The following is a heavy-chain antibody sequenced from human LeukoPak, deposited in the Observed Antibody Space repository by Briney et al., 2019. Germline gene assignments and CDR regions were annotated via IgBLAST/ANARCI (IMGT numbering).Heavy chain of an antibody. CDR3: ARDPVGYCSSTSCYTPGWFDP. CDR2: ISSSSYI. CDR1: GFTFSSYS. V-gene: IGHV3-21*01. D-gene: IGHD2-2*01. Sequence: NPGGSLRLSCAASGFTFSSYSMNWVRQAPGKGLEWVSSISSSSYIYYADSVKGRFTISRDNAKNSLYLQMNSLRAEDTAVYYCARDPVGYCSSTSCYTPGWFDPWGQGTLVTVSS. J-gene: IGHJ5*02.